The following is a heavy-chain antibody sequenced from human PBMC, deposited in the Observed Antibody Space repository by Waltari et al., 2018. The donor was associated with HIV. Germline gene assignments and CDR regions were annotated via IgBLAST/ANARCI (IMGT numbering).Heavy chain of an antibody. V-gene: IGHV4-34*01. CDR2: IKHSGST. Sequence: QVQLQQWGAGLLKPSETLSLTCAVYGGSFSGYYWNWIRQPPGKGREWMAEIKHSGSTTYNPPLKSRVTLSVDTSKNQFSLKLSSVTAADTAGYYCARHVGRKRLDYWGRGALVTVSS. D-gene: IGHD1-1*01. J-gene: IGHJ4*02. CDR1: GGSFSGYY. CDR3: ARHVGRKRLDY.